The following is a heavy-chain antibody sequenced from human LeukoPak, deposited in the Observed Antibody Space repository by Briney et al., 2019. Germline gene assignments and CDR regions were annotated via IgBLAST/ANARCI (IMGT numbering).Heavy chain of an antibody. Sequence: PSEALSLTCTVSGGYISGYYWSWIRQPPGKRLEWIGYIYDTGATNYNPSLKSRFTISIDTSKNQFALNLSSVTAADTAVYYCARLPLIATTRGGFDPWGQGTLVTVSS. J-gene: IGHJ5*02. V-gene: IGHV4-59*08. CDR3: ARLPLIATTRGGFDP. CDR2: IYDTGAT. CDR1: GGYISGYY. D-gene: IGHD1/OR15-1a*01.